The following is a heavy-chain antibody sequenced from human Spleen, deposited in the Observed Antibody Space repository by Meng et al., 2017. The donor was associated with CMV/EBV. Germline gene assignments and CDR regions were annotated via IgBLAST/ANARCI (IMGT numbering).Heavy chain of an antibody. J-gene: IGHJ4*02. Sequence: SETLSLTCTVSGRSISSNNWWWSWVRQPPGKGLEWIGEINHSGSTNYNPSLKSRVTISVDTSKNQFSLKLSSVTAADTAVYYCARESAGTFDYWGQGTLVTVSS. CDR1: GRSISSNNW. CDR2: INHSGST. V-gene: IGHV4-4*02. D-gene: IGHD6-13*01. CDR3: ARESAGTFDY.